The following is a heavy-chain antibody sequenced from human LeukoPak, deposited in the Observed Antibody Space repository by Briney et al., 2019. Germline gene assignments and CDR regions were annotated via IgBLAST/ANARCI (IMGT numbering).Heavy chain of an antibody. D-gene: IGHD3-22*01. Sequence: SETLSLTRTVSGGSISSGPYYWGWIRQPPGKGLEWIGNIYYGENTYYNPSLKSRVTISIDTSKNQFYLKLSSLTAADTAVYYCARRDDSSGYHKIFDYWGPGTLVTVSS. V-gene: IGHV4-39*01. CDR3: ARRDDSSGYHKIFDY. CDR1: GGSISSGPYY. CDR2: IYYGENT. J-gene: IGHJ4*02.